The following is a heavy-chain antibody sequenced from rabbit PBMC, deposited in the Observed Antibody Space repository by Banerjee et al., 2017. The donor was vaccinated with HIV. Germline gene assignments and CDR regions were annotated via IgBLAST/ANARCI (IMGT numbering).Heavy chain of an antibody. Sequence: QEQLVESGGGLVQPEGSLTLTCTASGFSFSNGYVMCWVRQAPGKGLEWIACINTISGDTVYATWAKGRFTISKASWTTVTLQIASLTAADTASYFCAREKDGGAHGNVDLWGPGTLVTVS. J-gene: IGHJ4*01. CDR3: AREKDGGAHGNVDL. CDR1: GFSFSNGYV. D-gene: IGHD3-1*01. V-gene: IGHV1S45*01. CDR2: INTISGDT.